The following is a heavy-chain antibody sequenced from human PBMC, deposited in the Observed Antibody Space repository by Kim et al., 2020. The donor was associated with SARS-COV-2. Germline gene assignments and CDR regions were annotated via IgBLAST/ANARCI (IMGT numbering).Heavy chain of an antibody. J-gene: IGHJ4*02. Sequence: ESVAGQFNISRANDTSSLYLTLNSLRAEDTAVYYCARAYSSGWAYFDYWGQGTLVTVSS. D-gene: IGHD6-19*01. CDR3: ARAYSSGWAYFDY. V-gene: IGHV3-11*04.